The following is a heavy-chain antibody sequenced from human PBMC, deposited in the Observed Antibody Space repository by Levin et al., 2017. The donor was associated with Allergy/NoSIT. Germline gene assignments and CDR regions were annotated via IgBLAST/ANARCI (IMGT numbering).Heavy chain of an antibody. CDR2: IKQDGSEK. CDR3: ARYWNDVVYYYYYLDV. Sequence: PGESLKISCAASGFTFSNYWMNWVRQAPGKGLEWVANIKQDGSEKYYVDSVKGRFTISRDNAKNSLYLQMNSLRAEDTAVYYCARYWNDVVYYYYYLDVWGKGTTVTVSS. V-gene: IGHV3-7*01. J-gene: IGHJ6*03. D-gene: IGHD1-1*01. CDR1: GFTFSNYW.